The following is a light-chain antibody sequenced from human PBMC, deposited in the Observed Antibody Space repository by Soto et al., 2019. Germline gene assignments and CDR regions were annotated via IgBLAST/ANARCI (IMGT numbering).Light chain of an antibody. J-gene: IGLJ2*01. Sequence: QSVLTQPPSVSAAPGQKVTISCSGSSXNIGNNYVSWYQQLPGTAPKLLIYDNNKRPSGIPDRFSGSKSGTSATLGITGLQTGDEADYYCGTWDSSLSAVVFGGGT. CDR3: GTWDSSLSAVV. V-gene: IGLV1-51*01. CDR1: SXNIGNNY. CDR2: DNN.